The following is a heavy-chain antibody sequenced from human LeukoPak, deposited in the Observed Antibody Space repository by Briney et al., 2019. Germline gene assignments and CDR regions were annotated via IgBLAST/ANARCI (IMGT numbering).Heavy chain of an antibody. Sequence: SETLSLTCTVSGGSISRYYWSWIRQPPGKGLEWIGYIYYSGSTNYNPSLKCRVTISVDTSKNQFSLKLSSVTAADTAVYYCARHLAAAELDPWGQGTLVTVSS. V-gene: IGHV4-59*08. CDR2: IYYSGST. CDR3: ARHLAAAELDP. CDR1: GGSISRYY. D-gene: IGHD6-13*01. J-gene: IGHJ5*02.